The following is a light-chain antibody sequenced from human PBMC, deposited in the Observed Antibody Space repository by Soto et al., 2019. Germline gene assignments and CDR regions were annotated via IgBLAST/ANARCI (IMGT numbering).Light chain of an antibody. CDR3: QQYDRSRT. J-gene: IGKJ1*01. Sequence: EIVLTQSPGTLSLSPGERATLSCRASQSVSSRFFAWYQQKPGQAPRLLFYGTSNRAPGIPDRFSGSGSGTDFTLTISRLEPEDFAVYYCQQYDRSRTFGQGTKVEVK. CDR2: GTS. V-gene: IGKV3-20*01. CDR1: QSVSSRF.